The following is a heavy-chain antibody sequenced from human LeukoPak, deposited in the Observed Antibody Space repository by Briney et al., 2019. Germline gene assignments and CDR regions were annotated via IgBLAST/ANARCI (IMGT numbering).Heavy chain of an antibody. Sequence: GGSLRLSCAASGFSFSNYNMNWVRQAPGKGLEWLSSIHSTGSYVHHVDSVKGRFTISRDNAKNSLYLEMNSLRAEDAGVYYCARDKIVGATALDYWGQGTLVTVSS. D-gene: IGHD1-26*01. J-gene: IGHJ4*02. V-gene: IGHV3-21*01. CDR1: GFSFSNYN. CDR2: IHSTGSYV. CDR3: ARDKIVGATALDY.